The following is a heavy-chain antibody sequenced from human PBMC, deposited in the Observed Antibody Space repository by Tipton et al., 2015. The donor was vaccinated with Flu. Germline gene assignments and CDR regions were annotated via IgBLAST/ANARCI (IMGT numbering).Heavy chain of an antibody. J-gene: IGHJ4*02. V-gene: IGHV3-23*04. D-gene: IGHD4-17*01. CDR3: AHWLPDYGDYFGWDY. Sequence: QLVQSGGGLIQPGGSLRLSCAASGFTVSRNHMSWVRQAPGKGLEWVSTISGSGGSTYYADSVKGRFTISRDNSKNTLHLQMNSLRAEDTAVYYCAHWLPDYGDYFGWDYWGQGTLVTVSS. CDR1: GFTVSRNH. CDR2: SGSGGST.